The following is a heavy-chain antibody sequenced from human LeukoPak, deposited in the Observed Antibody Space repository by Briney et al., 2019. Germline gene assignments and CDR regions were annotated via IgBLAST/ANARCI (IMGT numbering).Heavy chain of an antibody. D-gene: IGHD6-13*01. Sequence: GASVKVSCKASGYTFTSYDSNWVRQATGQGLEWMGWMNPNSGNTGYAQKFQGRVTMTRNTSISTAYMELSSLRSEDTAVYYCAREVSSSWYGYYYYYYMDVWGKGTTVTVSS. CDR3: AREVSSSWYGYYYYYYMDV. J-gene: IGHJ6*03. CDR1: GYTFTSYD. V-gene: IGHV1-8*01. CDR2: MNPNSGNT.